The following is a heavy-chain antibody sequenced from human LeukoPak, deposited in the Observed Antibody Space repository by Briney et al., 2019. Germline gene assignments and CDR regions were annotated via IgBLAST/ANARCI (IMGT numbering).Heavy chain of an antibody. D-gene: IGHD2-2*01. J-gene: IGHJ2*01. CDR1: GFTFSSYS. Sequence: PGGSLRLSCAASGFTFSSYSMNWVRQAPGKGLEWVSYISSSSSYIYYADSVKGRFTISRDNAKNSLYLQMNSLRAEDTAVYYCARAPCSSTSCYDFDLWGRGTLVTVSS. CDR3: ARAPCSSTSCYDFDL. V-gene: IGHV3-21*05. CDR2: ISSSSSYI.